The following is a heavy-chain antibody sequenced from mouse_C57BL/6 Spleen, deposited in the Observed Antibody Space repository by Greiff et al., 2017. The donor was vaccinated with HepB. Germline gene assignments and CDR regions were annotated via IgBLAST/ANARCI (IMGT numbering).Heavy chain of an antibody. D-gene: IGHD1-1*01. CDR3: ARPYYYGSSPFDY. J-gene: IGHJ2*01. Sequence: QVQLQQSGAELVKPGASVKMSCKASGYTFTSYWITWVKQRPGQGLEWIGDIYPGSGSTNYNEKFKSKATLTVDTSSSTAYMQLSSLTSEDSAVYYCARPYYYGSSPFDYWGQGTTLTVSS. V-gene: IGHV1-55*01. CDR2: IYPGSGST. CDR1: GYTFTSYW.